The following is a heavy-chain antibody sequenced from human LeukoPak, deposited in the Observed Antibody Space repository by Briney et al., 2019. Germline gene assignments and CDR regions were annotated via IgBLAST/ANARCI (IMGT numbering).Heavy chain of an antibody. CDR3: ARGEWQPRIGP. Sequence: SETLCLTCAVSGGTFSGYYRSWIRQPPGKGVEWIGEINHSGSTNYNPSLKSRVTISVDTSKNQFSLKLSSVTAADTAVYYGARGEWQPRIGPWGQGTLVTVSS. D-gene: IGHD2-8*01. CDR2: INHSGST. V-gene: IGHV4-34*01. J-gene: IGHJ5*02. CDR1: GGTFSGYY.